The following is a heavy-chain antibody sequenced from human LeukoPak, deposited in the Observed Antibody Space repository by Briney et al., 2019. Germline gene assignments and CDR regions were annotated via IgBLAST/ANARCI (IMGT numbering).Heavy chain of an antibody. V-gene: IGHV4-59*01. CDR1: GGFISNYY. CDR2: IYYTGST. Sequence: PSETLSLTCTVSGGFISNYYWSWIRQPPGKGLEGIGYIYYTGSTNYNPSLTSRVNISVDMSKHQFSLNLTSVTAADTAVYYCARWGSIAVARFDYWGQGTLVTVSS. CDR3: ARWGSIAVARFDY. D-gene: IGHD6-6*01. J-gene: IGHJ4*02.